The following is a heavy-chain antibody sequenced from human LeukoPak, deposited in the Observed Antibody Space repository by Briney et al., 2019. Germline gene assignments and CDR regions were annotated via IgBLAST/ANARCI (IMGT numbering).Heavy chain of an antibody. Sequence: GESLKISCKGSGYSFTSYWIGWVRQMPGKGLEWMGIIYPGDSDTRYSPSFQGQVTISADKSISTAYLQWSSLKASDAAMYYCASSIAAAGDPADYWGQGNLVTVSS. D-gene: IGHD6-13*01. J-gene: IGHJ4*02. CDR2: IYPGDSDT. V-gene: IGHV5-51*01. CDR3: ASSIAAAGDPADY. CDR1: GYSFTSYW.